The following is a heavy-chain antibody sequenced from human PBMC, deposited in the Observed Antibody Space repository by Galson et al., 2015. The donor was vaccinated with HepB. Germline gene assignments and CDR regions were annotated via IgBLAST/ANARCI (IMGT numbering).Heavy chain of an antibody. CDR1: GGTFSSYA. Sequence: SVKVSCKASGGTFSSYAISWVRQAPGQGLEWMGGIIPIFGTANYAQKFQGRVTITADKPTSTAYMELSSLRSEDTAVYYCARRGVGATTFDYWGQGTLVTVSS. CDR3: ARRGVGATTFDY. J-gene: IGHJ4*02. V-gene: IGHV1-69*06. CDR2: IIPIFGTA. D-gene: IGHD1-26*01.